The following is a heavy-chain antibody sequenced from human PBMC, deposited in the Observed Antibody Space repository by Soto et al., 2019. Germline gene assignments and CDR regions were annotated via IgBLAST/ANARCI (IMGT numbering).Heavy chain of an antibody. J-gene: IGHJ4*02. CDR2: IYYSGST. D-gene: IGHD6-6*01. Sequence: SETLSLTCTVSGGSISSSSYYWGWIRQPPGKGLEWIGSIYYSGSTYYNPSLKSRVTISVDTSKNQFSLKLSSVTAADTAVYYCARRAVAARANYFDYWGQGTLVTVSS. V-gene: IGHV4-39*01. CDR1: GGSISSSSYY. CDR3: ARRAVAARANYFDY.